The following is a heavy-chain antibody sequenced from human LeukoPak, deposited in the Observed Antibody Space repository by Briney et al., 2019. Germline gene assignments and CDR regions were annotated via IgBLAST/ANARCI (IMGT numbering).Heavy chain of an antibody. Sequence: PSETLSLTCTVSGGSISSGSYYWSWIRQPAGKGLEWIGRIYTSGSTNYNPSLKSRVTMSVDTSKNQFSLKLSSVTAADTAVYYCARGSSSWYFFDYWGQGTLVTVSS. CDR3: ARGSSSWYFFDY. D-gene: IGHD6-13*01. J-gene: IGHJ4*02. V-gene: IGHV4-61*02. CDR1: GGSISSGSYY. CDR2: IYTSGST.